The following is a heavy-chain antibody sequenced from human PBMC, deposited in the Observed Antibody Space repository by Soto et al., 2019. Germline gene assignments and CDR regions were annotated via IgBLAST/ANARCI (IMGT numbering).Heavy chain of an antibody. CDR2: IWYDGSNK. J-gene: IGHJ6*02. CDR3: ARDKAPYYYYGMDV. CDR1: VFTFSSYG. V-gene: IGHV3-33*01. Sequence: GWSLRLSCASSVFTFSSYGMHWVRQAPGKGLEWVAVIWYDGSNKYYADSVKGRFTISRDNSKNTLYLQMNSLRAEDTAVYYCARDKAPYYYYGMDVWGQGTTVTVSS.